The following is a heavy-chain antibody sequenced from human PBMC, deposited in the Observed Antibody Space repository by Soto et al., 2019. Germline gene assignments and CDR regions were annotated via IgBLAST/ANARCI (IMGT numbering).Heavy chain of an antibody. CDR1: GFTFSDYY. J-gene: IGHJ4*02. V-gene: IGHV3-11*06. CDR3: AIGYYDSSGYTGFDY. D-gene: IGHD3-22*01. Sequence: QVQLVESGGGLVKPGGSLRLSCAASGFTFSDYYMSWNRQAPGKGLEWVSYISSSSSYTNYADSVKGRFTISRDNAKNSLYLQMNSLRAEDTAVYYCAIGYYDSSGYTGFDYWGQGTLVTVSS. CDR2: ISSSSSYT.